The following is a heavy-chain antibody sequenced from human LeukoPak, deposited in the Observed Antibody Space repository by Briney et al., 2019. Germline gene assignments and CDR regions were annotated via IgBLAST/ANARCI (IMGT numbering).Heavy chain of an antibody. D-gene: IGHD2-15*01. CDR3: ARGRMGGGNDY. Sequence: ASVKVSCKASGYTFTGYYMHWARQAPGQGLEWMGWIDPNSGGTNYAQKFQGRVTMTRDTSIVTAYMELNSLRSGDTAVYYCARGRMGGGNDYWGQGTLVTVSS. V-gene: IGHV1-2*02. CDR2: IDPNSGGT. CDR1: GYTFTGYY. J-gene: IGHJ4*02.